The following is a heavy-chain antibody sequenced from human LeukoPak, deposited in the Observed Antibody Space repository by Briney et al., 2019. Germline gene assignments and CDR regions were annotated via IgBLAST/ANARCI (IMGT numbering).Heavy chain of an antibody. CDR1: GFTLSNYG. V-gene: IGHV3-21*01. CDR3: ARIVIRGSGPTDY. D-gene: IGHD3-16*02. J-gene: IGHJ4*02. Sequence: GSLRLSCAGSGFTLSNYGMAWVRQPPGKGLEWVSSISSSSSYIYYADSVKGRFTISRDNAKDSLYLQMNSLRAEDTAVYYCARIVIRGSGPTDYWGQGTLVTVSS. CDR2: ISSSSSYI.